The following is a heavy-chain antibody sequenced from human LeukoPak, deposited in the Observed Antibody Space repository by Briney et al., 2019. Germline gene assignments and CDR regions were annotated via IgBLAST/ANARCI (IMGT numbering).Heavy chain of an antibody. Sequence: GGSLRLSCAASGFTFTIYAMTWVRQAPGKGLEWVSGIYGSGQTTYYADSVKGRFTISRDNSKNTLYLQMSSLRLGDTAVYYCAKVSKQCPDGYIDFWGQGALVTVSS. CDR2: IYGSGQTT. CDR1: GFTFTIYA. J-gene: IGHJ4*02. D-gene: IGHD5-18*01. CDR3: AKVSKQCPDGYIDF. V-gene: IGHV3-23*01.